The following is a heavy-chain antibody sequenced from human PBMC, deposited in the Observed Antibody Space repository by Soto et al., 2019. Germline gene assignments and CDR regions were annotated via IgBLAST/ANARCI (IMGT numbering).Heavy chain of an antibody. D-gene: IGHD3-22*01. CDR1: GYSFTRYG. V-gene: IGHV1-18*01. J-gene: IGHJ4*02. CDR3: ARVASNYYDSSGYYFDY. Sequence: ASVKVSCKTSGYSFTRYGLSWVRQAPGQGLEWMGWISPFNGNTNYAQKFQGWVTMTRDTSISTAYMELSRLRSDDTAVYYCARVASNYYDSSGYYFDYWGQGTLVTVSS. CDR2: ISPFNGNT.